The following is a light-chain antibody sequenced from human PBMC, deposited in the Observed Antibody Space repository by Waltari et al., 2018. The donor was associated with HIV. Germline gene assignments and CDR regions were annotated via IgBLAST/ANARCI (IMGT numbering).Light chain of an antibody. CDR2: KVS. J-gene: IGKJ1*01. CDR1: DRLVSADGNTY. CDR3: AQETLWGWT. V-gene: IGKV2-30*01. Sequence: VVLTQFPFSLSFSVGQSASSSCCSSDRLVSADGNTYLSWFQQRPGQSPRRLIYKVSNRDSGVPGKFSGSGAVRDFTLQINRVEAEDVATYYCAQETLWGWTFGPGTKVEI.